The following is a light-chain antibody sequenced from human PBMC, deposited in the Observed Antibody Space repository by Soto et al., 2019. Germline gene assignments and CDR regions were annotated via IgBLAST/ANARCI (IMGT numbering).Light chain of an antibody. CDR3: GAWDGGLKVFV. Sequence: QSVLTQPPSVSAAPGRTVTISCSGSSSNIGNSFVSWYQQLPGTAPRLLIYDNNERPSGIPDRFSGSKSGTSATLGITGLQTGDEADYYCGAWDGGLKVFVFGTGTKLTVL. CDR2: DNN. CDR1: SSNIGNSF. V-gene: IGLV1-51*01. J-gene: IGLJ1*01.